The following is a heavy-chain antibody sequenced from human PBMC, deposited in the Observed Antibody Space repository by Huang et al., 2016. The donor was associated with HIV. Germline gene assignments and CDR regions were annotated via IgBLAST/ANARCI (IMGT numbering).Heavy chain of an antibody. V-gene: IGHV3-48*01. CDR1: GFTFSTYN. CDR3: ARFGSYYYGSGSYLDAFDI. J-gene: IGHJ3*02. D-gene: IGHD3-10*01. Sequence: EVQLMESGGGLVQPGGSLRLSCAASGFTFSTYNMNWVRQGPGKGREWGSYMTRSSASIYYADSVKGRFTSSRDNAKNSLYLQMNSLRAEDTAVYYCARFGSYYYGSGSYLDAFDIWGQGTMVTVSS. CDR2: MTRSSASI.